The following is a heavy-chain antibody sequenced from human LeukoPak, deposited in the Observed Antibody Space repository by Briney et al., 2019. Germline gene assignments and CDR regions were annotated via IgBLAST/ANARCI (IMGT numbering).Heavy chain of an antibody. V-gene: IGHV1-69*06. CDR1: GGTFSSYA. Sequence: GASVKVSCKAPGGTFSSYAISWVRQAPGQGLEWMGGIIPIFGTANYAQKFQGRVTITADKSTSTAYMELSSLRSEDTAVYYCARGDYATAGAFDIWGQGTMVTVSS. CDR2: IIPIFGTA. CDR3: ARGDYATAGAFDI. J-gene: IGHJ3*02. D-gene: IGHD2-2*01.